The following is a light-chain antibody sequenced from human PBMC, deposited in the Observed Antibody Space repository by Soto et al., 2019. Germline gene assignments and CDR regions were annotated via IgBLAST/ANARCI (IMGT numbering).Light chain of an antibody. CDR2: GNS. Sequence: QSVLTQPPSVSGAPGQRVTISCTGSSSNIGAGYDVHWYQQLPGTAPKLLIYGNSNRPSGVPDRFSGPKDGTSASLAITGLQAEDEADYYCQSYDSSLSGSGVFGGGTKLTVL. CDR1: SSNIGAGYD. J-gene: IGLJ2*01. CDR3: QSYDSSLSGSGV. V-gene: IGLV1-40*01.